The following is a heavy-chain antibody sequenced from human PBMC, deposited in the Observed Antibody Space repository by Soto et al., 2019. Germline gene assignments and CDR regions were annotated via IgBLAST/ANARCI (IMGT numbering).Heavy chain of an antibody. Sequence: EVQLVESGGGLVKPGGSLRLSCAASGFTFSTYSMNWVRQAPGKGLEWVADITTSSSFRFYADSVKGRFTISRDDAXXSLYLQMNSLRVEDTGVYYCARDLGVALATLTLDSWGQGTLVTVSS. D-gene: IGHD2-15*01. CDR2: ITTSSSFR. CDR1: GFTFSTYS. CDR3: ARDLGVALATLTLDS. V-gene: IGHV3-21*02. J-gene: IGHJ4*02.